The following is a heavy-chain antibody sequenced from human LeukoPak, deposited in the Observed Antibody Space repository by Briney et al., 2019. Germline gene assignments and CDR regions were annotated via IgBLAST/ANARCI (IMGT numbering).Heavy chain of an antibody. Sequence: PGGSLRLSCAASGFTFSSHGIHWVRQAPGKGLEWVAVVSSDGGTTYYADSVKGRFTISRDNSKNTLYLQMNSLRAEDTAVYYCAKDRYSGYQYYFDYWGPGTLVTVSS. CDR1: GFTFSSHG. CDR2: VSSDGGTT. CDR3: AKDRYSGYQYYFDY. J-gene: IGHJ4*02. D-gene: IGHD5-12*01. V-gene: IGHV3-30*18.